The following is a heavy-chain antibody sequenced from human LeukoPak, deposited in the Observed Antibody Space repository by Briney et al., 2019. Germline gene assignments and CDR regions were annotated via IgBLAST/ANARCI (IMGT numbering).Heavy chain of an antibody. D-gene: IGHD6-19*01. CDR1: GGSFSGYY. J-gene: IGHJ4*02. Sequence: SETLSLTCAVYGGSFSGYYWSWIRQPPGKGLEWIGEINHSGSTNYNPSLKSRVTISVDTSKNQFSLKLSSVTAADTAVYCCARRRRAVAGMMEYYFDYWGQGTLVTVSS. V-gene: IGHV4-34*01. CDR3: ARRRRAVAGMMEYYFDY. CDR2: INHSGST.